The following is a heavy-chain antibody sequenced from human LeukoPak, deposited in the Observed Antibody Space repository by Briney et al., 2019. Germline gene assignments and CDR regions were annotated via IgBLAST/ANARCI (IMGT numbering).Heavy chain of an antibody. J-gene: IGHJ4*02. Sequence: PSEILSLTCSVSGGSITYYYWGWIRQAPGKGLEWIAYIYYSGSTNYNPSLKSRATISVDTSENQFSLKLSSIAAADTAVYYCARFGYGVRYFDYWGQGTLVTVSS. CDR1: GGSITYYY. CDR2: IYYSGST. V-gene: IGHV4-59*08. D-gene: IGHD3-10*01. CDR3: ARFGYGVRYFDY.